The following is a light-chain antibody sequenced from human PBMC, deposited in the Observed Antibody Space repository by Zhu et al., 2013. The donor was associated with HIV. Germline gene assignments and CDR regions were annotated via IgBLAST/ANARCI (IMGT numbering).Light chain of an antibody. V-gene: IGKV3-15*01. CDR3: QQYNNWPYT. Sequence: EVAMTQSPATLSVSPGERATLSCRASQSVSSNLAWYQQKPGQAPRRVIYGAATRATGIPARFSGSGSGTEFTLTISSLDSEDFAVYYCQQYNNWPYTFGQGTKLEIK. J-gene: IGKJ2*01. CDR1: QSVSSN. CDR2: GAA.